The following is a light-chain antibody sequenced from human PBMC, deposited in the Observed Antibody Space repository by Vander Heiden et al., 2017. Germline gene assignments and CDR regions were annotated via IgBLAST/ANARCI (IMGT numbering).Light chain of an antibody. CDR2: GAS. V-gene: IGKV3-20*01. CDR1: QSVSSSY. Sequence: VLTPSPGTLSLSPGERATLSCRASQSVSSSYLAWYQQKPGQAPRLLIYGASSRATGIPDRLSGSGSGTDFTITISRLAPEDFAVYYCQWYGSSGLTFGGGTKLEIK. J-gene: IGKJ4*01. CDR3: QWYGSSGLT.